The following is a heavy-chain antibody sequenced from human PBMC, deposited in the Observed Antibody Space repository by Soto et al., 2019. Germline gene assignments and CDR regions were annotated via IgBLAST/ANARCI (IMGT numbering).Heavy chain of an antibody. J-gene: IGHJ4*02. Sequence: HPGGSLRLSCAASGFPFSSYEMNWVRQAPGKGLEWVSYISSSGSTIYYADSVKGRFTISRDNAKKSLYLQMNSLRAEDTAVYYCARSGDSSGYYLDWGQGTLVTVSS. V-gene: IGHV3-48*03. CDR3: ARSGDSSGYYLD. CDR2: ISSSGSTI. D-gene: IGHD3-22*01. CDR1: GFPFSSYE.